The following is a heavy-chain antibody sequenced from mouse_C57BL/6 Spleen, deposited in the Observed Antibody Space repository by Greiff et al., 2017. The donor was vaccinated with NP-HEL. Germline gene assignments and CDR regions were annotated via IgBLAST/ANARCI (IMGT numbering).Heavy chain of an antibody. CDR3: ARCGLGPLGDY. Sequence: EVKLVESGPELVKPGASVKIPCKASGYTFTDYNMDWVKQSHGKSLEWIGDINPNNGGTIYNQKFKGKATLTVDKSSSTAYMELRSLTSEDTAVYYCARCGLGPLGDYWGQGTSVTVSS. V-gene: IGHV1-18*01. D-gene: IGHD4-1*01. CDR1: GYTFTDYN. J-gene: IGHJ4*01. CDR2: INPNNGGT.